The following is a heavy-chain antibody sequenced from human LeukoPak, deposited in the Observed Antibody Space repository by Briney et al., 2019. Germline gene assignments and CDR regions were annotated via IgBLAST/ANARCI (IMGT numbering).Heavy chain of an antibody. CDR2: ISSDGSNI. CDR1: GFIFSNYA. CDR3: AKARNTMIVVPTGY. J-gene: IGHJ4*02. D-gene: IGHD3-22*01. Sequence: PGGSLRLSCAASGFIFSNYAIHWVRQAPGKGLHWVAVISSDGSNIYYADSVKGRFTISRDNSKNTLYLQMNSLRAEDTAVYYCAKARNTMIVVPTGYWGQGTLVTVSS. V-gene: IGHV3-30-3*01.